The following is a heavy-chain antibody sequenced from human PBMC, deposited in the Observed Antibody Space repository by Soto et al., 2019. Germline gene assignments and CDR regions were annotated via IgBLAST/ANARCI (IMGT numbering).Heavy chain of an antibody. CDR1: GFTFSDYY. V-gene: IGHV3-11*06. J-gene: IGHJ4*02. D-gene: IGHD3-22*01. CDR2: VGRSGTYT. CDR3: ATYYYDSSGYYYFAY. Sequence: QVQLVESGGGLVKPGGSLSLSCAASGFTFSDYYMSWIRQAPGKGLAWVSYVGRSGTYTNYADSVKGRFTISRDNAKNSLYLQMNSLRAEDTAVDYCATYYYDSSGYYYFAYWGQGTLVTVSS.